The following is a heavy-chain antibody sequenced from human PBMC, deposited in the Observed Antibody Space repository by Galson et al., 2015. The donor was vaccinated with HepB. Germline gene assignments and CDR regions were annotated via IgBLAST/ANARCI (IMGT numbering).Heavy chain of an antibody. Sequence: CAISGDSVSNNNVAWYWIRRSPSRGLEWLGRTYYRANWRKDYALFVRSRMTINADISRNQISLQLSSVTPEDTAIYYCAYGVDVWGLGTTVTVSS. CDR3: AYGVDV. J-gene: IGHJ6*02. CDR2: TYYRANWRK. V-gene: IGHV6-1*01. CDR1: GDSVSNNNVA.